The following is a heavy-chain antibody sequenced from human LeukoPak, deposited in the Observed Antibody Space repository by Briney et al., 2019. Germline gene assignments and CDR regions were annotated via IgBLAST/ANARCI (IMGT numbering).Heavy chain of an antibody. CDR3: ARGESAAGDASEFAY. CDR2: ITSRSSSI. Sequence: SGGSLRLSCAASGFTFNTYIMTWVRQAPGKGLEWVSSITSRSSSIYYADSVKGRFTISRDNAKNSLYLHMNSLRAEDTAVYYCARGESAAGDASEFAYWGQGILVTVSS. V-gene: IGHV3-21*01. D-gene: IGHD6-13*01. J-gene: IGHJ4*02. CDR1: GFTFNTYI.